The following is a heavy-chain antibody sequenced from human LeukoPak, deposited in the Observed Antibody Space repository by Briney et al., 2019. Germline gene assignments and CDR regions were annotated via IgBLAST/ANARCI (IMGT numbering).Heavy chain of an antibody. CDR2: INPNSGDT. J-gene: IGHJ6*03. CDR1: GYTFSGFY. V-gene: IGHV1-2*02. D-gene: IGHD3-3*02. CDR3: ASGRTIFYYYMDV. Sequence: GAPVKVSCKASGYTFSGFYIHWVRQAPGQGLEWMGWINPNSGDTNYAQKFQGRVTMTRDTSISTVYMELSRLKFDDTAVYYCASGRTIFYYYMDVWGKGTTVTISS.